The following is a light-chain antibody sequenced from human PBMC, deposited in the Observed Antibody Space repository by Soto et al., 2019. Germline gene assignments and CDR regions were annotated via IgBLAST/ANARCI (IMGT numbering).Light chain of an antibody. CDR2: DAS. Sequence: IVLTQSPSTLSLSPGERATLSCRASQSVSSYLAWYQQKPGQAPRLLIYDASNRATGIPARFSGSGSGTDFTLTISSLAPEDFAVYYCQQRSNWPTFGQGTRLEIK. CDR3: QQRSNWPT. V-gene: IGKV3-11*01. CDR1: QSVSSY. J-gene: IGKJ5*01.